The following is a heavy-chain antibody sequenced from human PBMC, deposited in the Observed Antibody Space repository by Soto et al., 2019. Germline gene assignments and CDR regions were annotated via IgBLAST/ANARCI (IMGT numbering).Heavy chain of an antibody. CDR3: ARGKMVRGVIIVDFDY. D-gene: IGHD3-10*01. CDR2: INPNSGGT. J-gene: IGHJ4*02. CDR1: GYTFTDYY. V-gene: IGHV1-2*02. Sequence: DSVKVSCKASGYTFTDYYIHWVRQAPGQGLEWMGWINPNSGGTNYAQKFQGRVTMTRDTSFSTAYMELTWLKSDDTAVYYCARGKMVRGVIIVDFDYWGQGPLVPVSS.